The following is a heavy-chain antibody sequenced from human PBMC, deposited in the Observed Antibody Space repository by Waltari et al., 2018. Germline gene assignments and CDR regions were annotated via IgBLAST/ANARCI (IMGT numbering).Heavy chain of an antibody. CDR3: ASLIVGAAERDY. J-gene: IGHJ4*02. CDR2: IHRSGDT. V-gene: IGHV4-38-2*02. CDR1: GYSISSGYF. D-gene: IGHD1-26*01. Sequence: QVQLQESGPGLVKPSETLSLSCTVSGYSISSGYFWDWVRQPPGKGLEWIASIHRSGDTYYSPSLKSRFTISVDTSRNQFSLNLSSVTAADTAVYYCASLIVGAAERDYWGQGTLVTVSS.